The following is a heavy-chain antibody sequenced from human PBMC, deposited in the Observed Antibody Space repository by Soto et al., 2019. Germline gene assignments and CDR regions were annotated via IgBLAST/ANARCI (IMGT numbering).Heavy chain of an antibody. CDR1: GASIALGGYY. J-gene: IGHJ4*02. D-gene: IGHD6-13*01. CDR2: IYYDGFS. Sequence: ASETLSLTCSVSGASIALGGYYWGWTRPLPGKGLEWIGYIYYDGFSSYNPSLQSRVTISSDTSKNQFSLKVRSVTATDTAFYHCTRSKVRHSSPTVFWGQRVLVTVSS. CDR3: TRSKVRHSSPTVF. V-gene: IGHV4-31*03.